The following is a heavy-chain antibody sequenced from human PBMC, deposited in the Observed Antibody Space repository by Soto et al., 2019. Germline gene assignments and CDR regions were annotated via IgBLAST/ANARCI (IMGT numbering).Heavy chain of an antibody. V-gene: IGHV4-31*03. D-gene: IGHD5-18*01. CDR1: GGSINSGGYC. CDR3: SRGILV. Sequence: QVQLQESGPGLVKPSQTLSLTCTVSGGSINSGGYCWSWIRQHPGKGLDWIGCISYGGSTSYNPSLKSRVTIAVGPSKNQFSLKLTSVTAADTAVYYCSRGILVWGQGALITVSS. J-gene: IGHJ4*02. CDR2: ISYGGST.